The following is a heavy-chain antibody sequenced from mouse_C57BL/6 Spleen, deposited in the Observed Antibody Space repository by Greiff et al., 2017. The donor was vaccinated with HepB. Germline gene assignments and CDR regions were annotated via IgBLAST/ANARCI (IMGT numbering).Heavy chain of an antibody. CDR2: IYPGSGST. Sequence: QVQLKQPGAELVKPGASVKMSCKASGYTFTSYWITWVKQRPGQGLEWIGDIYPGSGSTNYNEKFKSKATLTVDTSSSTAYMQLSSLTSEDSAVYYCARRAIYYDYENAMDYWGQGTSVTVSS. CDR1: GYTFTSYW. D-gene: IGHD2-4*01. J-gene: IGHJ4*01. CDR3: ARRAIYYDYENAMDY. V-gene: IGHV1-55*01.